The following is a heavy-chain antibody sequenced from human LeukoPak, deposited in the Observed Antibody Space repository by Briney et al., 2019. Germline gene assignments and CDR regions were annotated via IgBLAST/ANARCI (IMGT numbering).Heavy chain of an antibody. Sequence: SGGSLRLSCAASGFTFSSYWMHWVRQAPGKGLVWVSRINSDGSSTNYADSVKGRFTISRDNAKNMLYLQMNSLRAEDTAVYYCARANNTRTYYYDSSGYRGYWGQGTLVTVSS. J-gene: IGHJ4*02. CDR1: GFTFSSYW. V-gene: IGHV3-74*01. D-gene: IGHD3-22*01. CDR2: INSDGSST. CDR3: ARANNTRTYYYDSSGYRGY.